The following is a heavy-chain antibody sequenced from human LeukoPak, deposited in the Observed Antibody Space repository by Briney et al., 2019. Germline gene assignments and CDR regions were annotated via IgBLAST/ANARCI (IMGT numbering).Heavy chain of an antibody. CDR1: GFTFSSYS. Sequence: GGSLRLSCAASGFTFSSYSMNWVRQAPGKGLEWVSYISSFSGTINYADSVKGRFTISRDNAKNSLYLQMNSLRAEDTAVYYCARYTSNVVGKRHYFDYWGQGTLDTVSS. CDR3: ARYTSNVVGKRHYFDY. CDR2: ISSFSGTI. D-gene: IGHD1-26*01. J-gene: IGHJ4*02. V-gene: IGHV3-48*01.